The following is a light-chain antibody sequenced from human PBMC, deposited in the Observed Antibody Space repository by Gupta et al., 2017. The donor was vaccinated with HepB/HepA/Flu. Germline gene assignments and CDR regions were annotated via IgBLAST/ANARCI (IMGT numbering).Light chain of an antibody. Sequence: HSALPQPPSAAGPPAQRVTISCTGSSSNIGAGDDVHWYQQLPGTAPKLLIYDHSNRPSGVPDRFSGSKSGNTASLAITGLQAEDEADYYCQSYDSSRSVVFGGGTKLTVL. CDR3: QSYDSSRSVV. V-gene: IGLV1-40*01. CDR2: DHS. J-gene: IGLJ2*01. CDR1: SSNIGAGDD.